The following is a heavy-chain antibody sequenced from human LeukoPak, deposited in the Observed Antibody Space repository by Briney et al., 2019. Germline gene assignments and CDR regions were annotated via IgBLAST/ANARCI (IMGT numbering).Heavy chain of an antibody. CDR3: AREGAVPGIDP. Sequence: PSETLSLTCAASGYSITTGFSWGWIRQPPGKGLEWIATISYNGNTYYNPSLKSRVTISADTSKNQFSVRLTSVTAADTAVYYCAREGAVPGIDPWGQGKSVTISP. D-gene: IGHD3-16*01. V-gene: IGHV4-38-2*02. J-gene: IGHJ5*02. CDR2: ISYNGNT. CDR1: GYSITTGFS.